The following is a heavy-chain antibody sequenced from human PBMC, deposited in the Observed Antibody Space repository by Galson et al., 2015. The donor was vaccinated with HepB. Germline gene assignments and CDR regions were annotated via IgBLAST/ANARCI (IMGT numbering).Heavy chain of an antibody. V-gene: IGHV4-39*01. Sequence: SETLSLTCTVSGGSISSSSYYWGWIRQPPGKGLEWIGSIYYSGSTYYNPSLKSRVTISVDTSKNQFSLKLSSVTAADTAVYYCARGEGKYDILTGYSRRNWFDPWGQGTLVTVSS. J-gene: IGHJ5*02. CDR3: ARGEGKYDILTGYSRRNWFDP. CDR1: GGSISSSSYY. CDR2: IYYSGST. D-gene: IGHD3-9*01.